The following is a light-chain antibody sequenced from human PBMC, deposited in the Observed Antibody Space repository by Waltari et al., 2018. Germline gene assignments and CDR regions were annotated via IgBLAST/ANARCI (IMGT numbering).Light chain of an antibody. V-gene: IGLV2-14*03. Sequence: QPALTQPASVSGSPGQSITISCTGTSRDVGRYNSVSWYQDHPGQGPKVIIYDVSDPPSGVSARFSGSKSGNTASLTISGLQAEDEADYYCSSQSSDNVVLFGGGTKVTVL. CDR1: SRDVGRYNS. J-gene: IGLJ3*02. CDR2: DVS. CDR3: SSQSSDNVVL.